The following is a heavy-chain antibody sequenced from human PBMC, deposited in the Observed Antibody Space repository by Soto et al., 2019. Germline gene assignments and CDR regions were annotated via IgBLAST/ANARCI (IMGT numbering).Heavy chain of an antibody. CDR3: ARDLVGIAARPARLFDY. D-gene: IGHD6-6*01. V-gene: IGHV4-31*03. J-gene: IGHJ4*02. CDR2: IYYSGST. CDR1: GGSISSGGYY. Sequence: SLTCTVSGGSISSGGYYWSWIRQHPGKGLEWIGYIYYSGSTYYNPSLKSRVTISVDTSKNQFSLKLSSVTAADTAVYYCARDLVGIAARPARLFDYWGQGTLVTVSS.